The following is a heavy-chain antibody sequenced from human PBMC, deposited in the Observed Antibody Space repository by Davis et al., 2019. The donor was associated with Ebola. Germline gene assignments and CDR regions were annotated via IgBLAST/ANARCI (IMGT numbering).Heavy chain of an antibody. CDR2: TNSDGSIT. J-gene: IGHJ4*02. CDR1: GFTFSSNW. D-gene: IGHD3-22*01. Sequence: PGGSLRLSCAASGFTFSSNWMHWVRQAPGKGLVWVSRTNSDGSITSYADSVKGRFAISRDNTKNSLNLQMNNLRAEDTAVYYCARPYYDKGHYYFDYWGQGTLVTVSS. CDR3: ARPYYDKGHYYFDY. V-gene: IGHV3-74*01.